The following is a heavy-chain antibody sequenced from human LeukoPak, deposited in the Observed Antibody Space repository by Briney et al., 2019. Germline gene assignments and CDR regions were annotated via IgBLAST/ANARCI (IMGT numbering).Heavy chain of an antibody. CDR1: GFTFSSYG. D-gene: IGHD3-22*01. J-gene: IGHJ4*02. CDR3: ATHYYDSSGYVY. Sequence: PGGSLRLSCAASGFTFSSYGMHWVRQAPGKGLEWVAVISYDGSNKYYADSVKGRFTISRDNSKNTLYLQMNSLRAEDTAVYYCATHYYDSSGYVYWGQGTLVTVSS. CDR2: ISYDGSNK. V-gene: IGHV3-30*03.